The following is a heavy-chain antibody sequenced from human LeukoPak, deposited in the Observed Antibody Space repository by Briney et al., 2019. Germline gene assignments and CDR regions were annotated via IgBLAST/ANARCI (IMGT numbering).Heavy chain of an antibody. CDR2: IKSKTDGGTT. CDR3: TTDFGSGWPPPAFFDY. CDR1: GFTLSNAW. V-gene: IGHV3-15*01. Sequence: GGSLRLSCAASGFTLSNAWMSWVRQAPGKGLEWVGRIKSKTDGGTTDYAAPVKGRFTISRDDSKNTLYLQMNSLKTEDTAVYYCTTDFGSGWPPPAFFDYWGQGTLVTVSS. J-gene: IGHJ4*02. D-gene: IGHD6-19*01.